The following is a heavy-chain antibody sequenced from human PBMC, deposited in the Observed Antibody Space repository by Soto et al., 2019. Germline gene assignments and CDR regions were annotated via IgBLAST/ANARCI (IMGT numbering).Heavy chain of an antibody. CDR1: GFTFTNHC. V-gene: IGHV3-7*01. Sequence: VGSLRLSCATSGFTFTNHCMRWVRQAPEKGLEWVANINPEGTKKYYVDSVEGRFTISRDNAKTSLYLQMNSLRAEDTAVYYCARETYCTSINSYGDDYYDIDVWGHGTTVTVSS. D-gene: IGHD2-2*01. CDR2: INPEGTKK. J-gene: IGHJ6*02. CDR3: ARETYCTSINSYGDDYYDIDV.